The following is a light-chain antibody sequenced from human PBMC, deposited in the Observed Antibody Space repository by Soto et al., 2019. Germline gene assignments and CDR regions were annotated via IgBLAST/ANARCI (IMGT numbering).Light chain of an antibody. CDR3: SSFSSGTTLFV. Sequence: QSALTQPASVSGSPGQSITISCTGTNSDIGDWNYVSWYQQYPGKAPKVIIYEVNYRPSGVSYRFSGSKSGNTASLTISGLQAEDEADYYCSSFSSGTTLFVFGGGTKVTVL. CDR2: EVN. J-gene: IGLJ1*01. CDR1: NSDIGDWNY. V-gene: IGLV2-14*01.